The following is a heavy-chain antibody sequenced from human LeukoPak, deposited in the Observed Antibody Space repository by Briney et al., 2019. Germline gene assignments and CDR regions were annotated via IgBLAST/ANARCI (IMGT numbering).Heavy chain of an antibody. V-gene: IGHV3-48*01. D-gene: IGHD3-22*01. CDR3: ARGSTYYDSSGQVPFDY. CDR1: GFTFSSYS. J-gene: IGHJ4*02. CDR2: ISSSSSTI. Sequence: GGSLRLSCAASGFTFSSYSMNWVRQAPGRGLEWVSYISSSSSTIYYADSVKGRFTISRDNAKNSLYLQMNSLRAEDTAVYYCARGSTYYDSSGQVPFDYWGQGTLVTVSS.